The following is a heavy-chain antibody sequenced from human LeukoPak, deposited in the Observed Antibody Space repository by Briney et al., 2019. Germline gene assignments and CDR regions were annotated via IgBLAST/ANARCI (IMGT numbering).Heavy chain of an antibody. Sequence: GESLKISCQGSGYTFTSYWIIWVRQMPGKGLEWMGKIDPSDSYTKYSPSFQGQVIVSADKSISTAYLQWSSLKASDTAMYFCARASAASWYYFDYWGQGTLVTVSS. CDR2: IDPSDSYT. CDR1: GYTFTSYW. V-gene: IGHV5-10-1*01. D-gene: IGHD6-13*01. CDR3: ARASAASWYYFDY. J-gene: IGHJ4*02.